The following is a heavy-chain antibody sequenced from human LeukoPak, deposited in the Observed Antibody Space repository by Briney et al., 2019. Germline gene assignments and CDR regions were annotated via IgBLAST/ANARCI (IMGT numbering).Heavy chain of an antibody. D-gene: IGHD2-8*02. J-gene: IGHJ4*02. CDR1: GLTFSDYY. CDR3: AREADVLYASFDY. V-gene: IGHV3-11*01. CDR2: ISSSGSTI. Sequence: GGSLRLSCAASGLTFSDYYMSWIRQAPGKGLEWVSYISSSGSTIYYADSVKGRFTISRDNAKNSLYLQMNSLRAEDTAVYYCAREADVLYASFDYWGQGTLVTVSS.